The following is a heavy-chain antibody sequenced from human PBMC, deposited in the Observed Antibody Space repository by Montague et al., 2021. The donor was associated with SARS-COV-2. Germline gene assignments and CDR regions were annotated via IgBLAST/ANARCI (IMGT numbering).Heavy chain of an antibody. J-gene: IGHJ4*02. Sequence: SETLSLTCAVYTEAFNGYYWTWIRQPPGKGLEWIGDVSHPGSAKYNPSLKGRVTISVNTWRKQVSLRLTSVTAADTATYYCARGVYNRVIFVVRPSYSFDYWGQGNMVAVSA. CDR3: ARGVYNRVIFVVRPSYSFDY. D-gene: IGHD1-26*01. CDR2: VSHPGSA. CDR1: TEAFNGYY. V-gene: IGHV4-34*01.